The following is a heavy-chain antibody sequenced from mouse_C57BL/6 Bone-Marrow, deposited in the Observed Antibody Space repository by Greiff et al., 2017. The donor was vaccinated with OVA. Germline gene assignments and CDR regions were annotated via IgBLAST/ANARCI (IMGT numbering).Heavy chain of an antibody. CDR2: IAPEDGET. CDR3: ARSYDGNYVPYFDY. D-gene: IGHD2-3*01. Sequence: EVHLVESGAELVKPGASVKLSCTASGFNIKDYYMHWVKQRTEQGLEWIGRIAPEDGETKYAPKFQGKAPITADTSSNTAYLQLSSLTSEDTAVYYCARSYDGNYVPYFDYWGQGTTLTVSS. V-gene: IGHV14-2*01. CDR1: GFNIKDYY. J-gene: IGHJ2*01.